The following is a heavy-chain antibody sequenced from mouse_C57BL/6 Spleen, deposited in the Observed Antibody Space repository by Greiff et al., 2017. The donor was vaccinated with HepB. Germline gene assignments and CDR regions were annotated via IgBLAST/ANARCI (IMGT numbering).Heavy chain of an antibody. V-gene: IGHV1-76*01. D-gene: IGHD2-1*01. CDR1: GYTFTDYY. Sequence: QVQLKESGAELVRPGASVKLSCKASGYTFTDYYINWVKQRPGQGLEWIARIYPGSGNTYYNEKFKGKATLTAEKSSSTAYMQLSSLTSEDSAVYFCARGTTRGYYYAMDYWGQGTSVTVSS. CDR3: ARGTTRGYYYAMDY. J-gene: IGHJ4*01. CDR2: IYPGSGNT.